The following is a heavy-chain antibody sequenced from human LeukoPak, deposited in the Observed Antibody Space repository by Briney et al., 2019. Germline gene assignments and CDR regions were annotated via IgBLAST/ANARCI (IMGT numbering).Heavy chain of an antibody. J-gene: IGHJ4*02. D-gene: IGHD3-9*01. CDR1: GYTFTSYY. Sequence: GASVKVSCKASGYTFTSYYMHWVRQAPGQGLEWMGIINPSGGSTTYAQKFQGRVTMTRDTSTSTVYMELSSLRSEDTAVYYCARDHYDILTGYPVGGYYFDYWGQGTLVTVSS. CDR3: ARDHYDILTGYPVGGYYFDY. V-gene: IGHV1-46*01. CDR2: INPSGGST.